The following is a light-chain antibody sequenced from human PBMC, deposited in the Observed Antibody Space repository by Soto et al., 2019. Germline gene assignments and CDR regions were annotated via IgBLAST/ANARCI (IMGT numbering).Light chain of an antibody. CDR1: QSVSEY. CDR2: AAS. Sequence: DIQMTQSPSSLTASVGHRVTISCRASQSVSEYLNWYQQKPGKAPKLLIYAASNLQSGVPTRFRGGGSGTYFTLTISRLQPEDFATYYCQQSYSTPRTFGQGTKLEIK. V-gene: IGKV1-39*01. J-gene: IGKJ2*01. CDR3: QQSYSTPRT.